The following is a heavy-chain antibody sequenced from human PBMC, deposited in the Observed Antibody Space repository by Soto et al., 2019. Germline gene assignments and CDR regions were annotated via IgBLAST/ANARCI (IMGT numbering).Heavy chain of an antibody. CDR2: IYHSGST. J-gene: IGHJ5*02. D-gene: IGHD2-15*01. Sequence: QVQLQESGPGLVKPSGTLSLTCAVSGGSISSSNWWSWVRQPPGKGLEWIGEIYHSGSTNYNPSLKSRVTLSVDKSKNQFSRKLSSVPAADTAVYYCARDGCSGGSCVPFDPWGQGTLVTVSS. CDR3: ARDGCSGGSCVPFDP. V-gene: IGHV4-4*02. CDR1: GGSISSSNW.